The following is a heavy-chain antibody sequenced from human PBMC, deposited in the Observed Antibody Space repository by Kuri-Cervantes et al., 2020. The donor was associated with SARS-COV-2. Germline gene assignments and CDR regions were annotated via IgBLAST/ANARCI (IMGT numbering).Heavy chain of an antibody. J-gene: IGHJ6*02. V-gene: IGHV2-5*04. CDR1: EFSLTVSGVA. CDR3: VRSNSWTPLYYGLDV. CDR2: IYWDDDK. D-gene: IGHD3/OR15-3a*01. Sequence: SGPPLVTPTQTLTLTCTFSEFSLTVSGVAVGWVRQPPGKALEWLAVIYWDDDKRYSPSLKNRLTNTKDNSKKQVVLTMTNMDPVDTGTYYCVRSNSWTPLYYGLDVWGQGTTVTVSS.